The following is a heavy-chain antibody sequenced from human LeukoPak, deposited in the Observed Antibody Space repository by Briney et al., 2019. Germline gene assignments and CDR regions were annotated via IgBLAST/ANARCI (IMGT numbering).Heavy chain of an antibody. J-gene: IGHJ3*02. CDR1: GFTFDVYG. CDR2: INWSGGIT. CDR3: ARAMDSSSWYDDAFDI. Sequence: GGSLRLSCAASGFTFDVYGMSWVRQAPGKGLEWVSGINWSGGITNCVASVKGRFTISRDNAKNSLYLHMNSLRAEDTALYYCARAMDSSSWYDDAFDIWGQGTMVTVSS. V-gene: IGHV3-20*04. D-gene: IGHD6-13*01.